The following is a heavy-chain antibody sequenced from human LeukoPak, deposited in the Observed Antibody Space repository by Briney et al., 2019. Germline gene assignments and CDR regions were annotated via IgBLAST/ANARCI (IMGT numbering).Heavy chain of an antibody. Sequence: GGSLRLSCAASGSTFSSSVMHWVRQAPGKGLEWVAVISSDAINEYYAHSVKGRFTISRDNHKNTAFLQMNSLRAEDTAVYYCARAVIAVAGLEDYWGQGTLVTVSS. CDR3: ARAVIAVAGLEDY. D-gene: IGHD6-19*01. J-gene: IGHJ4*02. V-gene: IGHV3-30*03. CDR2: ISSDAINE. CDR1: GSTFSSSV.